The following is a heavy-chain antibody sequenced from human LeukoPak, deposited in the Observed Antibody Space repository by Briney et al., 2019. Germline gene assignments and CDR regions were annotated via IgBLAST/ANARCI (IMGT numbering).Heavy chain of an antibody. CDR1: GGSISSYY. CDR3: ARANYHYYMDV. Sequence: PSETLSLTCTVSGGSISSYYWSWIRQPPGKGLEWIGYIYYSGSTNYNPSLKSRVTISVDTSKNQFSLKLSSVTAADTAVYYCARANYHYYMDVWGKGTTVTVSS. J-gene: IGHJ6*03. V-gene: IGHV4-59*01. CDR2: IYYSGST.